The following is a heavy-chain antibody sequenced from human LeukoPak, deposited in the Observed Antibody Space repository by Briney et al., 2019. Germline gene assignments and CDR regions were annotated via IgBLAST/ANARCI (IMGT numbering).Heavy chain of an antibody. CDR2: IIPIFGTA. V-gene: IGHV1-69*13. CDR1: GGTFSSYA. D-gene: IGHD1-26*01. CDR3: ASRGSYESDYFDY. J-gene: IGHJ4*02. Sequence: SVKVSCKASGGTFSSYAISWVRQAPGQGLEWMGGIIPIFGTANYAQKFQGRVTITADESTSTAYMELSSLRSEDTAVYYCASRGSYESDYFDYWGQGTLVTVSS.